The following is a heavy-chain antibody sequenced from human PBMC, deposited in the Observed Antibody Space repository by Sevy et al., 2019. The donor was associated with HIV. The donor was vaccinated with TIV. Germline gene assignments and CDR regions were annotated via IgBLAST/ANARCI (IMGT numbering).Heavy chain of an antibody. CDR3: ATGGTYYYGSGSHRYNWLDP. CDR1: GGSISSGGNY. D-gene: IGHD3-10*01. CDR2: IYYSGST. Sequence: SETLSITCTVSGGSISSGGNYWSWIRQHPGKGLEWIGYIYYSGSTYYNPSLRSRVTISVDTSKNQFSLKLSSVTAADTAVYYCATGGTYYYGSGSHRYNWLDPWGQGTLVTVSS. V-gene: IGHV4-31*03. J-gene: IGHJ5*02.